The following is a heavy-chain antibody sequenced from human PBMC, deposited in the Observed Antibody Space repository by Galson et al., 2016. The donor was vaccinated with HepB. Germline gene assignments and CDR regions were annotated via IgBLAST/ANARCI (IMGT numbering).Heavy chain of an antibody. CDR3: ARDRFPRVTRGRNWFDP. CDR1: GFTFSSYG. J-gene: IGHJ5*02. CDR2: IWYDGTHK. D-gene: IGHD2-21*02. V-gene: IGHV3-33*01. Sequence: SLRLSCAASGFTFSSYGMHWVRQAPGKGLEWVAIIWYDGTHKYYADSVKGRFTVSRDNSKNTLYLQMNSLRAEDTAVYYCARDRFPRVTRGRNWFDPWGQGTLVTVSS.